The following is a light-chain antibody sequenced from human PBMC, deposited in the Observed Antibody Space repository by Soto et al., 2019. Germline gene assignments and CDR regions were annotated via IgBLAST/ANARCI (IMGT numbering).Light chain of an antibody. Sequence: DIQMTQSPSSLSASVGDRVTITCRASQSISNYLNWYQQKPGKAPKLLIYGASSLQSGVPSRFSGSGPGTDFTLTISSLQPEDFATYYCQQANSFPLTFGGGTKV. V-gene: IGKV1-39*01. CDR1: QSISNY. J-gene: IGKJ4*01. CDR2: GAS. CDR3: QQANSFPLT.